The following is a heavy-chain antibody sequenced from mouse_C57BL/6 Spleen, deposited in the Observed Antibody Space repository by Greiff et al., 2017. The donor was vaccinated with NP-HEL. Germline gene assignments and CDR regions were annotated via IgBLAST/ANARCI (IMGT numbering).Heavy chain of an antibody. J-gene: IGHJ3*01. Sequence: EVKLMESGPGLVKPSQSLSLTCSVTGYSITSGYYWNWIRQFPGNKLEWVGYISYDGSNNYNPSLKNRISITRDTSKNQFFLKLNSVTTEDTATYYCAKGDDGYSWFAYWGQGTLVTVSA. D-gene: IGHD2-3*01. CDR2: ISYDGSN. CDR1: GYSITSGYY. V-gene: IGHV3-6*01. CDR3: AKGDDGYSWFAY.